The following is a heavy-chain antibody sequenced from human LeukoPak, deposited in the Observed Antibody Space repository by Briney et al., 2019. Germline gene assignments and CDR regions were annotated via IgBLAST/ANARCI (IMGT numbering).Heavy chain of an antibody. CDR1: GITVSSSY. D-gene: IGHD1-1*01. J-gene: IGHJ4*02. CDR3: ARDWKTNSFDY. CDR2: IYSGGST. Sequence: PGGSLRLSCAASGITVSSSYMSWVRQPPGKGLEWVSAIYSGGSTYYADSVKGRFTISRDNSKNTLSLQMNSLRAEDTAVYYCARDWKTNSFDYWGQGTLVTVSS. V-gene: IGHV3-66*01.